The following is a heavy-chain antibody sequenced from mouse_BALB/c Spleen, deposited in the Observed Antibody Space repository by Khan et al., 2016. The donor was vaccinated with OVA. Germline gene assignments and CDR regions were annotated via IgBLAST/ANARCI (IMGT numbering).Heavy chain of an antibody. CDR3: ERGGAAYYKSDGSAMEC. J-gene: IGHJ4*01. CDR1: GYTITTAG. CDR2: INTHSGVP. V-gene: IGHV9-4*02. Sequence: QIELVQSGPELMKPGETVRISCKASGYTITTAGIQWVQQMPGKGLKWIGWINTHSGVPKYAEDFKGRFAFSLEISVNTAYLQITNLTTEDTATYFCERGGAAYYKSDGSAMECWGQGTSVTVSS. D-gene: IGHD2-12*01.